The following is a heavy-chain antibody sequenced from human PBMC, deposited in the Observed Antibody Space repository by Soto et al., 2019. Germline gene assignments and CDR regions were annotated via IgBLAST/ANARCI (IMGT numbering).Heavy chain of an antibody. Sequence: SVKVSCKASGYTFTSYGISWVRQAPGQGLEWMRGIIPIFGTANYAQKFQGRVTITADESTSTAYMELSSLRSEDTAVYYCARGKDTAMAPDYWGQGTLVTVSS. CDR2: IIPIFGTA. CDR3: ARGKDTAMAPDY. CDR1: GYTFTSYG. D-gene: IGHD5-18*01. J-gene: IGHJ4*02. V-gene: IGHV1-69*13.